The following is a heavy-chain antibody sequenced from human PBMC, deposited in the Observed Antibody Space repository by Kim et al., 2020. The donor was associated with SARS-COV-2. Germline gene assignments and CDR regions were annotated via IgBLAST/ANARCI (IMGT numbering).Heavy chain of an antibody. V-gene: IGHV1-3*01. CDR2: INAGNGNT. J-gene: IGHJ4*02. CDR1: GYTFIHYA. Sequence: ASVKVSCKASGYTFIHYAFHWVRQAPGQRLEWMGWINAGNGNTKYSQNFQGRVTLTRDTSANTAYMDLSSLRSEDTAVYYCARADSYYHDSSGYPFDFWGPGTLVTVSS. D-gene: IGHD3-22*01. CDR3: ARADSYYHDSSGYPFDF.